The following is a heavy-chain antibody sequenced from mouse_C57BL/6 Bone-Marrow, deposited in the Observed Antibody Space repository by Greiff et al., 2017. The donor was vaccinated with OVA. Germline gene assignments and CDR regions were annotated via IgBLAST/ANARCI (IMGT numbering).Heavy chain of an antibody. CDR3: ARSRIYGNYVIFDY. CDR2: IYPGDGDT. J-gene: IGHJ2*01. V-gene: IGHV1-82*01. CDR1: GYAFSSSW. D-gene: IGHD2-1*01. Sequence: QVQLQQSGPELVKPGASVKLSCKASGYAFSSSWMNWVKQRPGKGLEWIGRIYPGDGDTNYNGKFKGKATLTADKSSSTAYMQLSSLTSEDSAVYFCARSRIYGNYVIFDYWGQGTTLTVSS.